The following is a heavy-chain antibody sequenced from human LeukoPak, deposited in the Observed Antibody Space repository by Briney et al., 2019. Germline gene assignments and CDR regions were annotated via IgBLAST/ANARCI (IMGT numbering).Heavy chain of an antibody. CDR1: GFTVSSNS. Sequence: GGSLRLSCTVSGFTVSSNSMSWVRQAPGKGLEWVAFIRYDGSNKYYADSVKGRFTISRDNSKNTLYLQMNSLRAEDTAVYYCAKLLDYWGQGTLVTVSS. V-gene: IGHV3-30*02. CDR3: AKLLDY. CDR2: IRYDGSNK. J-gene: IGHJ4*02.